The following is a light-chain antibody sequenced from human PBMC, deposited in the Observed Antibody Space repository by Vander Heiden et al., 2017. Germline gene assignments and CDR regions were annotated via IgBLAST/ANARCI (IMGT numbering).Light chain of an antibody. Sequence: QSALTQPASVSGSPGLSITISCTGTSSDIGGYSYLTWYPRHPGKAPKLIIDDVDSRPSGVSIRFSGSKSGKTASLTISGLQAEDEAEYYCSSYTTSGTFPYVFGAGTQVTVL. CDR2: DVD. CDR1: SSDIGGYSY. J-gene: IGLJ1*01. V-gene: IGLV2-14*01. CDR3: SSYTTSGTFPYV.